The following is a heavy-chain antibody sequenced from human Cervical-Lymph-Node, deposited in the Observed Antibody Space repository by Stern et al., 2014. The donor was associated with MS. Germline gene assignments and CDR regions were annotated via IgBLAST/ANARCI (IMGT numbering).Heavy chain of an antibody. CDR2: ISYDGTKK. CDR3: SRQGL. CDR1: GFNFSNSG. J-gene: IGHJ4*02. V-gene: IGHV3-30*03. Sequence: VQLVESGGGVVRPGRSLRLSCEGSGFNFSNSGIDWVRQAPGKGLEWVAVISYDGTKKYYADSVKGRFTISRDNSKNAVFLQMNNVTSDDAALYFCSRQGLWGQGTLVTVSS.